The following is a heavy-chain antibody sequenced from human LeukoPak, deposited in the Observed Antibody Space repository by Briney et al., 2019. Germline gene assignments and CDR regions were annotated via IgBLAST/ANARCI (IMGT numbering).Heavy chain of an antibody. CDR3: ARLSDSSNHVGFDI. CDR1: GFTFSSYW. CDR2: LKQDESEK. Sequence: GGSLRLSCAAYGFTFSSYWMSWVRQAPGKGLEWVANLKQDESEKYYARSVEGRFTISRDNAKNSMYLQMNSLRAEDLAVYYCARLSDSSNHVGFDIWGQGTTVTVSS. V-gene: IGHV3-7*01. D-gene: IGHD3-22*01. J-gene: IGHJ3*02.